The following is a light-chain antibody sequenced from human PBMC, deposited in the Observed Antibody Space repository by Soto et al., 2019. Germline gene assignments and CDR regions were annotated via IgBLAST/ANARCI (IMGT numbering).Light chain of an antibody. CDR3: TSWTTSTTMK. V-gene: IGLV2-14*01. CDR1: SSDVGAYNY. J-gene: IGLJ2*01. Sequence: QSALTQPASVSGSPGQSITISCTGTSSDVGAYNYVSRYQQHPGKAPKLMIYDVNIRPSGVSNRFSGSKSGNTASLTISGLQAEDEADYYCTSWTTSTTMKFGGGTKVTVL. CDR2: DVN.